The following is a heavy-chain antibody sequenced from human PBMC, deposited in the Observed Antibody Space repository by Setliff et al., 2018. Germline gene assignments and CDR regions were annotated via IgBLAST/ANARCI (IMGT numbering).Heavy chain of an antibody. J-gene: IGHJ4*02. V-gene: IGHV3-23*01. CDR2: ISDTALGI. D-gene: IGHD6-13*01. CDR3: VKDVVGYSSTWPKRDYFDY. CDR1: GFTFNTYA. Sequence: LRLSCAASGFTFNTYAMSWVRQPPGKGLEWVSSISDTALGIYYADSVRGRFTISRDNSKETLYLQMNSLRAEDTAVYYCVKDVVGYSSTWPKRDYFDYWGQGTLVTVSS.